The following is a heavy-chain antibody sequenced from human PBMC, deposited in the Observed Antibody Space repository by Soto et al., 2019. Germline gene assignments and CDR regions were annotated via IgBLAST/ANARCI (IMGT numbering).Heavy chain of an antibody. Sequence: EVQVVESGGDLVQPGGSLRLSCVASGFTFSRYWMSWVRQAPGKGLEWVANIKMDGSEKYYVDSVKGRFTISRDNAENSLYLQMNSLRAGDTAMYYCTRGDWAPNKGAYEIWGRGTMVTVS. CDR3: TRGDWAPNKGAYEI. CDR1: GFTFSRYW. CDR2: IKMDGSEK. V-gene: IGHV3-7*01. D-gene: IGHD3-9*01. J-gene: IGHJ3*02.